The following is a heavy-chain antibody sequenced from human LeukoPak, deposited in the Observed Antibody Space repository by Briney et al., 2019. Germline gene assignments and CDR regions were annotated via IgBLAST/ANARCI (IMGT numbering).Heavy chain of an antibody. CDR2: IWYEGSIK. D-gene: IGHD3-10*01. V-gene: IGHV3-33*01. CDR3: ARGAAPSSYYYGSGSHFDH. CDR1: GFTFSSYG. J-gene: IGHJ4*02. Sequence: GGSLRLSCVASGFTFSSYGMNWVRQAPGKGLEWVAVIWYEGSIKYYADSVKGRFTLSRDNSLNTLYVQMNSLRAEDTAVYYCARGAAPSSYYYGSGSHFDHWGQGTLVTVPS.